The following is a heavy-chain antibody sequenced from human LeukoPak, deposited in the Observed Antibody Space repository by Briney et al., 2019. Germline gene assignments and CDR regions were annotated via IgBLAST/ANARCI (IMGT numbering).Heavy chain of an antibody. V-gene: IGHV3-23*01. CDR1: GFTFSSYA. CDR2: ISGSGGST. D-gene: IGHD3-10*01. CDR3: AKDRQSDYYGSGSYPSPFDY. J-gene: IGHJ4*02. Sequence: PGGSLRLSCAASGFTFSSYAMSWVRQAPGKGLEWVSAISGSGGSTYYADSVKGRFTISRDNSKNTLYLQMNSLRAKDMAVYYCAKDRQSDYYGSGSYPSPFDYWGQGTLVTVSS.